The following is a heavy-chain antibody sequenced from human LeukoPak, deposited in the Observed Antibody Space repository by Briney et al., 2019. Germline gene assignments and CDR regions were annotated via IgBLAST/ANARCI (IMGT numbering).Heavy chain of an antibody. V-gene: IGHV3-23*01. D-gene: IGHD2-15*01. CDR2: ISGSGGST. CDR3: AKDQLSPIVVVVAATY. CDR1: GLTFSSYA. J-gene: IGHJ4*02. Sequence: GGSLRLSCAASGLTFSSYAMSWVRQAPGKGLEWVSAISGSGGSTYYADSVKGRFTISRDNSKNTLYLQMNSLRAEDTAVYYCAKDQLSPIVVVVAATYWGQGTLVTVSS.